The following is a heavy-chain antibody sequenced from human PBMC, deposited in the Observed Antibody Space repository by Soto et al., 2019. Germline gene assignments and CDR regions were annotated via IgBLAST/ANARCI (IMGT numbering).Heavy chain of an antibody. J-gene: IGHJ6*02. D-gene: IGHD6-6*01. Sequence: GGSLRLSCAASGFTFSNAWMSWVRQAPGKGLEWVGRIKSKTDGGTTDYAAPVKGRFTISRDDSKNTLYLQMNSLKTEDTAVYYRTTVVRQLVYGMDVWGQGTTVTVSS. CDR3: TTVVRQLVYGMDV. CDR2: IKSKTDGGTT. V-gene: IGHV3-15*01. CDR1: GFTFSNAW.